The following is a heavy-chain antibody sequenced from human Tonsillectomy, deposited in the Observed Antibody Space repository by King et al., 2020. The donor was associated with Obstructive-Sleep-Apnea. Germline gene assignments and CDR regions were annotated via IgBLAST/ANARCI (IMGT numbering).Heavy chain of an antibody. CDR2: VFYSGST. Sequence: LQLQESGPGLVKHSETLSLTCTVSGASINSSTYYWGWIRQPPGKGLVWIGTVFYSGSTFHNPSLNSRVTISLDRSKNQSSLKLTSVTDADTAMYYCAGMYRTNSPFHYWGQGTLVTVSS. D-gene: IGHD1-14*01. V-gene: IGHV4-39*07. CDR1: GASINSSTYY. J-gene: IGHJ4*02. CDR3: AGMYRTNSPFHY.